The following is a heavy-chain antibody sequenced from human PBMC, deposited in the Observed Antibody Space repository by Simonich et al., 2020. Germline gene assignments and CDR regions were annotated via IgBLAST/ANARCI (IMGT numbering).Heavy chain of an antibody. CDR1: GFTFSSYW. Sequence: EVQLVESGGGLVQPGGSLRLSCAASGFTFSSYWMSWVRQAPGKGREWVANKKKEGREKYYVDSVKGRFTISRDNAKNSLYLQMNSLRAEDTAVYYCARDGLGTAYYYYMDVWGKGTTVTVSS. V-gene: IGHV3-7*01. J-gene: IGHJ6*03. CDR2: KKKEGREK. CDR3: ARDGLGTAYYYYMDV. D-gene: IGHD7-27*01.